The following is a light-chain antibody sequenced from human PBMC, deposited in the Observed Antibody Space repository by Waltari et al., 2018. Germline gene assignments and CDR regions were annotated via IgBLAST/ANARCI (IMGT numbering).Light chain of an antibody. V-gene: IGKV1-39*01. CDR3: QQSYTIPT. CDR1: QSINIY. CDR2: TAS. J-gene: IGKJ1*01. Sequence: DIQMTQSPSSLSASVGDRVTITCRTKQSINIYLNWYQQKPRKAPNLLIHTASSLKSGVPSRSSSGGSATYFLPTIGSLQPEYFASYYCQQSYTIPTFGQGTTVEIK.